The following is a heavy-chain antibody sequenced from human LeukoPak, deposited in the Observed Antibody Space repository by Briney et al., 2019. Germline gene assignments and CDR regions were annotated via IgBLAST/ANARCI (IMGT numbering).Heavy chain of an antibody. CDR1: GFTFSSYE. D-gene: IGHD6-19*01. Sequence: GGSLRLSCAASGFTFSSYEMNWVRQAPGKGLEWVSYISSSSSTIYYADSVKGRFTISRDNAKNSLYLQMISLRDEDTAVYYCAGDSSGWDYFDYWGQGTLVTVSS. V-gene: IGHV3-48*02. J-gene: IGHJ4*02. CDR2: ISSSSSTI. CDR3: AGDSSGWDYFDY.